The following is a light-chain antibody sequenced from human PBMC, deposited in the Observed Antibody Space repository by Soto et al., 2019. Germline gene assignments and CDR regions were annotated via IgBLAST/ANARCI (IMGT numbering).Light chain of an antibody. Sequence: SYELTQPPSVSVAPGKTARITCGGNNIGSKSVHWYQQKPGQAPVLFIYYDSDRPSGIPERFSGSNSGNTATLTISRVEAGDEADYYCQVWDSSSDHVVFGGGTKVTVL. CDR3: QVWDSSSDHVV. J-gene: IGLJ2*01. CDR1: NIGSKS. V-gene: IGLV3-21*04. CDR2: YDS.